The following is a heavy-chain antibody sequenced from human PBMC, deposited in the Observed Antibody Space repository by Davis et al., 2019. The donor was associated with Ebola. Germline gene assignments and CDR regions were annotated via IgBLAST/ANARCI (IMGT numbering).Heavy chain of an antibody. J-gene: IGHJ3*02. CDR2: ISSGSYYI. D-gene: IGHD3-22*01. V-gene: IGHV3-21*01. Sequence: LSLTCAASGFNFGSFAMNWVRQAPGKGLEWVSSISSGSYYIYYADSLKGRFTISRDSAKNSLYLHMNSLRAEDTAVYHCARGGYYDSSGYSHAAFDIWGQGTMVTVSS. CDR3: ARGGYYDSSGYSHAAFDI. CDR1: GFNFGSFA.